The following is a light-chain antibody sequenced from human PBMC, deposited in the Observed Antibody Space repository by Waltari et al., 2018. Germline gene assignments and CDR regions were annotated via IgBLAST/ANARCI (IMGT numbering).Light chain of an antibody. CDR1: QSVGSN. CDR3: QQYNNWPQT. Sequence: ELVMTQSPATLSVSPGERATLSCRASQSVGSNVGWYQQKPGQAPRLLIYGASTRATGVPARFSGSGSGTEFTLTISSLQSEDFAVYYCQQYNNWPQTFGQGTKVEIK. CDR2: GAS. J-gene: IGKJ1*01. V-gene: IGKV3-15*01.